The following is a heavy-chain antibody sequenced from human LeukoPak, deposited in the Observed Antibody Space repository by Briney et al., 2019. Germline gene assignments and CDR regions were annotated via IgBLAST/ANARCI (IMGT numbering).Heavy chain of an antibody. Sequence: GGSLRLSCAASGFTFSSYAMSWVRQAPGKGLEWVSSISSSSSYIYYADSVKGRFTISRDNAKNSLYLQMNSLRAEDTAVYYCARGGTYCGGDCYGTNYWGQGTLVTVSS. D-gene: IGHD2-21*02. CDR2: ISSSSSYI. CDR1: GFTFSSYA. J-gene: IGHJ4*02. V-gene: IGHV3-21*01. CDR3: ARGGTYCGGDCYGTNY.